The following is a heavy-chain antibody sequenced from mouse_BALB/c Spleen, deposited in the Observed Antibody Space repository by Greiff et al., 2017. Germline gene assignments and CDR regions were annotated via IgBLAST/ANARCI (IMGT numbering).Heavy chain of an antibody. CDR2: ISSGGSYT. CDR1: GFTFSSYA. Sequence: EVQLVESGGGLVKPGGSLKLSCAASGFTFSSYAMSWVRQTPEKRLEWVATISSGGSYTYYPDSVKGRFTISRDNAKNTLYLQMSSLRSEDTAMYYCARREVSTVVAPYAMDYWGQGTSVTVSS. D-gene: IGHD1-1*01. J-gene: IGHJ4*01. CDR3: ARREVSTVVAPYAMDY. V-gene: IGHV5-9-3*01.